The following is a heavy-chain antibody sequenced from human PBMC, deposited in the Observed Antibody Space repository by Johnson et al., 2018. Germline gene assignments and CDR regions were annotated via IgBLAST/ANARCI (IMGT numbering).Heavy chain of an antibody. CDR3: ASVRYDSSDHAFDI. V-gene: IGHV4-59*01. J-gene: IGHJ3*02. CDR1: GRSISSYY. D-gene: IGHD3-22*01. CDR2: IYYSGST. Sequence: QVQLQESGPGLVKPSEPLSLTCTVSGRSISSYYWSWIRQPPGKGLEWIGYIYYSGSTNYNPSLKSRVTISVDTSKNQFALKLSPATAADTAVYYFASVRYDSSDHAFDIWGQGTMVTVSS.